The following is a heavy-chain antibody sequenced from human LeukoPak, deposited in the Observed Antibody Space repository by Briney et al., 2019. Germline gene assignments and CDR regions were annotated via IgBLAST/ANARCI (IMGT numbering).Heavy chain of an antibody. CDR1: GDSISAYY. CDR3: TKYGGSPANYFDS. CDR2: VHKTGSV. Sequence: SETLSLTCTVSGDSISAYYWSWVRQPPGKGLEWIAFVHKTGSVNYNPSLKSRATISMDTSNSQLSLHVNSVTAADTAVYYCTKYGGSPANYFDSWGPGTLVTVSP. J-gene: IGHJ4*02. D-gene: IGHD1-26*01. V-gene: IGHV4-59*08.